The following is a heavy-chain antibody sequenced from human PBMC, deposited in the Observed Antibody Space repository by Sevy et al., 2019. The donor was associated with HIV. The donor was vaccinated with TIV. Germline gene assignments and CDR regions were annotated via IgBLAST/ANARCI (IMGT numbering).Heavy chain of an antibody. V-gene: IGHV3-49*04. D-gene: IGHD6-13*01. Sequence: GGSLRLSCTTSGFTFGDYAVSWVRQAPGKGLEWVGFIRSKVYGGTTDYAASVKGRFPISRDDSKSIAYLQMNSLKTEDTAMYYCTRDQWQELVRPHCDYWGQGTLVTVSS. CDR1: GFTFGDYA. CDR2: IRSKVYGGTT. CDR3: TRDQWQELVRPHCDY. J-gene: IGHJ4*02.